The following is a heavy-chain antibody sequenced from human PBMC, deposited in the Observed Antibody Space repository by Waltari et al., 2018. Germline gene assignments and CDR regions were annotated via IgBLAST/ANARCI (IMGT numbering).Heavy chain of an antibody. V-gene: IGHV4-39*01. Sequence: QLQLQESGPGLVKPSETLSLTCTVSGGSISSSSYYWGWIRQPPGKGLEWIGSIYYSGSTYYNPSLKSRVTISVDTSKNQFSLKLSSVTAADTAVYYCARQGRIAAAGVPFDPWGQGTLVTVSS. CDR2: IYYSGST. J-gene: IGHJ5*02. D-gene: IGHD6-13*01. CDR1: GGSISSSSYY. CDR3: ARQGRIAAAGVPFDP.